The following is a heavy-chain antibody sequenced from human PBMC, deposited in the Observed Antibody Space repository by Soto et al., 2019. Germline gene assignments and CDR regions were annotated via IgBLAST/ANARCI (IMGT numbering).Heavy chain of an antibody. D-gene: IGHD2-15*01. CDR3: ARGGAGVDNCSGGSCYWFDP. V-gene: IGHV1-2*04. J-gene: IGHJ5*02. Sequence: ASVKVSCKASGYTFTGYYMHWVRQAPGQGLEWMGWINPNSGGTNYAQKFQGWVTMTRDTSISTAYMELSRLRSDDTAVYYCARGGAGVDNCSGGSCYWFDPWGQGTLVTVSS. CDR2: INPNSGGT. CDR1: GYTFTGYY.